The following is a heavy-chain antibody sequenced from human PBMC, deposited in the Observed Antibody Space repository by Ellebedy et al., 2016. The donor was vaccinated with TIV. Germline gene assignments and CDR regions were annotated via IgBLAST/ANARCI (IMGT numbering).Heavy chain of an antibody. CDR2: IGASGGDT. V-gene: IGHV3-23*01. CDR1: GFVFSNYD. Sequence: GESLKISXAVSGFVFSNYDMDWVRQAPGKGLEWVSHIGASGGDTHYADSVKGRFTVSRDYSKNTLHLQMDNLRADDTAVYFCVKEAYYGENDAFDVWGQGTRVTVSS. CDR3: VKEAYYGENDAFDV. D-gene: IGHD3-10*01. J-gene: IGHJ3*01.